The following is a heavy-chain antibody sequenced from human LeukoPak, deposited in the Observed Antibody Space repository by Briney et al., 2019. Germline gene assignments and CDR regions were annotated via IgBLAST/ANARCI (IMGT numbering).Heavy chain of an antibody. CDR2: IKQDGSEK. J-gene: IGHJ6*03. Sequence: GGSLRLSCAASGFTFSSYWMSWVRQAPGKGLEWVANIKQDGSEKYYVDSVKGRFTISRDNAKNSLYLQMNSLRAEDTAVYYCAGAGNGRRIFYYYYMDVWGKGTTVTVSS. V-gene: IGHV3-7*01. CDR1: GFTFSSYW. D-gene: IGHD3-3*01. CDR3: AGAGNGRRIFYYYYMDV.